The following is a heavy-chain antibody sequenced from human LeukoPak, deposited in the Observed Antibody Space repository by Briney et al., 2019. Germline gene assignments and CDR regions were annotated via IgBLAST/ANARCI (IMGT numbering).Heavy chain of an antibody. CDR3: ARGPPYCSSTSCNYGMDV. D-gene: IGHD2-2*01. CDR1: GRTFSSYA. Sequence: SVKVSCKASGRTFSSYAISWVRQAPGQGLEWMGRIIPIFGIANYAQKLQGRVTITADKSTSTAYMELSSLRSEDTAVYYCARGPPYCSSTSCNYGMDVWGQGTTVTVSS. CDR2: IIPIFGIA. V-gene: IGHV1-69*04. J-gene: IGHJ6*02.